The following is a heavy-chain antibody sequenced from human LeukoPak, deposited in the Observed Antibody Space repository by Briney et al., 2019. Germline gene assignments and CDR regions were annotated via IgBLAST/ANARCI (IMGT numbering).Heavy chain of an antibody. CDR1: GEPFSGYF. J-gene: IGHJ4*02. Sequence: NPTETLFLTFAVHGEPFSGYFWGSIRQPPAKGHELIGEINYSGSTNYNTSLKGRVTISVDTSKNQFSLKLSYVTAADTGVYYCARVSGRWLQTRYYFDYWGQGTLVTVSS. CDR2: INYSGST. V-gene: IGHV4-34*01. CDR3: ARVSGRWLQTRYYFDY. D-gene: IGHD5-24*01.